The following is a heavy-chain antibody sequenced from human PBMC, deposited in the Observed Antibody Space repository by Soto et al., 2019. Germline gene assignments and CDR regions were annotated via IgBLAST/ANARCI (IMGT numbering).Heavy chain of an antibody. V-gene: IGHV5-51*01. CDR3: ARYSSSSAPYYYYYYMDV. Sequence: GESLKISCKGSGYSFTSYWIGWVRQMPGKGLEWMGIIYPGDSDTRYSPSFQGQVTISADKSISTAYLQWSSLKASDTAMYYCARYSSSSAPYYYYYYMDVWGKGTTVTVSS. D-gene: IGHD6-6*01. J-gene: IGHJ6*03. CDR1: GYSFTSYW. CDR2: IYPGDSDT.